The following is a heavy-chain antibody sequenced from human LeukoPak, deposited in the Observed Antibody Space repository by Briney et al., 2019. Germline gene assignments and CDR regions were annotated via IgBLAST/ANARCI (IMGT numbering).Heavy chain of an antibody. Sequence: GGSLRLSXAASGFTVSSNYMSWVRQAPGKGLEWVSLIYSGGSTYYADSVKGRFTISRDNSKNTLYFQMNSLRAEDTAVYHCARVLHGPGSDYFDYWGQGILVTVSS. V-gene: IGHV3-53*01. D-gene: IGHD3-10*01. CDR1: GFTVSSNY. CDR2: IYSGGST. CDR3: ARVLHGPGSDYFDY. J-gene: IGHJ4*02.